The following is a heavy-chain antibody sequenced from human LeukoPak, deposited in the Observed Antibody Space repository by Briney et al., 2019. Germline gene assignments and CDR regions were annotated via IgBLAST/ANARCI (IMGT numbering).Heavy chain of an antibody. CDR2: IIPIFGTA. D-gene: IGHD5-12*01. CDR3: ARDGSRMVAPTSKTYYYYGMDV. Sequence: GASVKVSFKASGGTFSSYAISWVRQAPGQGGEWMGGIIPIFGTANYAQKFQGRVTITADESTSTAYMELSSLRSEDTAVYYCARDGSRMVAPTSKTYYYYGMDVWGQGTTVTVSS. V-gene: IGHV1-69*13. J-gene: IGHJ6*02. CDR1: GGTFSSYA.